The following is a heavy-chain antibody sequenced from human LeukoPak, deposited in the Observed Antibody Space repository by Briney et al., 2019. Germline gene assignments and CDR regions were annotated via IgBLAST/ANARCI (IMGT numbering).Heavy chain of an antibody. D-gene: IGHD2-21*02. CDR1: GFSLSTSGMR. Sequence: ESGPALVKPTQTLTLTCTVSGFSLSTSGMRVSWIRQPPGKALEWLARIDWDDDKFYSTSLKTRLTISKDTSKNQVVLTMTNMDPVDTATYYCARMAQDCGGDCYSGLYYFDYWGQGTLVTVSS. CDR3: ARMAQDCGGDCYSGLYYFDY. V-gene: IGHV2-70*04. CDR2: IDWDDDK. J-gene: IGHJ4*02.